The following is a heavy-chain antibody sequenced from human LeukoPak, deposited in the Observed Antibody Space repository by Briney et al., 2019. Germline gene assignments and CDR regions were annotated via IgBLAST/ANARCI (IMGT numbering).Heavy chain of an antibody. V-gene: IGHV4-31*03. D-gene: IGHD3-22*01. CDR2: IYYSGST. Sequence: PSETLSLTRTVSGGSISSGGYYWSWIRQHPGKGLEWIGYIYYSGSTYYNPSLKSRVTISIDTSKNQFSLRLSSVTAADTAVYFCARASNYFDILYWGQGTLVTVSS. CDR1: GGSISSGGYY. CDR3: ARASNYFDILY. J-gene: IGHJ4*02.